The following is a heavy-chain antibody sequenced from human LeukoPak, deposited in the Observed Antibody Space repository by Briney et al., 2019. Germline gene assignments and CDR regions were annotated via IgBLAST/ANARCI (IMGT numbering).Heavy chain of an antibody. CDR1: GFTFDDYA. V-gene: IGHV3-9*01. CDR3: AKDLGYSGYDSIFGY. J-gene: IGHJ4*02. CDR2: ISWNSGSI. D-gene: IGHD5-12*01. Sequence: PGGSLRLSCAASGFTFDDYAMHWVRQAPGKGLEWVSGISWNSGSIGYADSVKGRFTISRDNAKNSLYLQMNSLRAEDTALYYCAKDLGYSGYDSIFGYWGQGTLVTVSS.